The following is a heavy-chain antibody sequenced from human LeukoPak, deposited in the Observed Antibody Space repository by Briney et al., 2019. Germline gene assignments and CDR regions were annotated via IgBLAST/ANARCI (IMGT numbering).Heavy chain of an antibody. V-gene: IGHV4-34*01. CDR1: GGSFSGYY. CDR3: ARGTMTTVTYYFDY. Sequence: SETLSLTCAVYGGSFSGYYWSWIRQPPGKGLEWSGEINHSGSTNYNPSLKSRVTISVDTSKNQFSLKLSSVTAADTAVYYCARGTMTTVTYYFDYWGQGTLVTVSS. J-gene: IGHJ4*02. CDR2: INHSGST. D-gene: IGHD4-17*01.